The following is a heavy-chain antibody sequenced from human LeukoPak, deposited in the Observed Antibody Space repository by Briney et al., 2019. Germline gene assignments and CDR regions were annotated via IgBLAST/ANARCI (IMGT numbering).Heavy chain of an antibody. CDR2: IIPIFGTA. CDR3: ASVLDRYYFDY. Sequence: SVKVSRKASGGTFSSYAISWVRQAPGQGLEWMGGIIPIFGTANYAQKFQGRVTITTDESTSTAYMELSSLRSEDTAVYYCASVLDRYYFDYWGQGTLVTVSS. D-gene: IGHD3-9*01. CDR1: GGTFSSYA. V-gene: IGHV1-69*05. J-gene: IGHJ4*02.